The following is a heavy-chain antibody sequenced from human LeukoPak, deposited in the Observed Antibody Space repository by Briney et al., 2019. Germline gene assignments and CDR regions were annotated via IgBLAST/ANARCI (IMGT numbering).Heavy chain of an antibody. CDR2: ISSSSSTI. Sequence: GGSLRLSCAASGFTFSSYSMNWVRQAPGKGLEWVSYISSSSSTIYYADSVKGRFTISRDNAKNSLYLQMNSLRAEDTAVYYCAKDQAPYNWNDGLDAFDIWGQGTMVTVSS. J-gene: IGHJ3*02. CDR1: GFTFSSYS. V-gene: IGHV3-48*01. D-gene: IGHD1-1*01. CDR3: AKDQAPYNWNDGLDAFDI.